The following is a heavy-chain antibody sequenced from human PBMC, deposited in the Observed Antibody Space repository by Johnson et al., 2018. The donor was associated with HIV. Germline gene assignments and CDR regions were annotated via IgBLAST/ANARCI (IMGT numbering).Heavy chain of an antibody. D-gene: IGHD6-13*01. CDR2: MSYDGSKE. V-gene: IGHV3-30*03. J-gene: IGHJ3*02. CDR1: GFTFSDYY. CDR3: ARDQAGRGDAFDI. Sequence: QMQLVESGGGVVQPGRSLRLSCVASGFTFSDYYMSWIRQAPWKGLEWVGVMSYDGSKENYADSVKGRFTISRDNSKNTLYLQMNSLRVEDTAVYYCARDQAGRGDAFDIWGQGTMVTVSS.